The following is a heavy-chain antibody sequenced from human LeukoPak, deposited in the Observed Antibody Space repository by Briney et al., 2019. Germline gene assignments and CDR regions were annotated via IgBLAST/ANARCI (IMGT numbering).Heavy chain of an antibody. V-gene: IGHV3-48*01. Sequence: GGSLRLSRAASGFTFSSYSMNWVRQAPGKGLEWVSYISSSSSTIYYADSVKGRFTISRDNAKNSLYLQMNSLRAEDTAVYYCARDRTTVTTDPFDYWGQGTLVTVSS. CDR2: ISSSSSTI. CDR1: GFTFSSYS. D-gene: IGHD4-11*01. CDR3: ARDRTTVTTDPFDY. J-gene: IGHJ4*02.